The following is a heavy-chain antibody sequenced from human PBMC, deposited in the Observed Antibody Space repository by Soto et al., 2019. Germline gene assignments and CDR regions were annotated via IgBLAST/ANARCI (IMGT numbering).Heavy chain of an antibody. CDR1: GFTFSSYS. V-gene: IGHV3-21*01. CDR2: ISSSSSYI. J-gene: IGHJ4*02. CDR3: ARVAYCGGDCEFDY. Sequence: EVQLVESGGGLVKPGGSLRLSCAASGFTFSSYSMNWVRQAPGKGLEWVSSISSSSSYIYYADSAKGRFTISRDNAKNSLYLQMNSLRAEDTAVYYCARVAYCGGDCEFDYWGQGTLVTVSS. D-gene: IGHD2-21*02.